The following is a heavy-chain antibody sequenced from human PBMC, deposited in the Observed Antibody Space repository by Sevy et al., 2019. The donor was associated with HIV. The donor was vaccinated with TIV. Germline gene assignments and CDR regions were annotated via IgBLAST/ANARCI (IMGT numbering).Heavy chain of an antibody. J-gene: IGHJ5*01. CDR1: GYSFTSYW. CDR3: ARHGTGRTMASPADS. Sequence: GESLKISCKGSGYSFTSYWIAWLRQMPGKGLEWMGTIYPGDSDTRYSPSFQGQVTISGDKSTRTAYLQWSSLKASDSAMYYCARHGTGRTMASPADSWGHGTAVTVSS. CDR2: IYPGDSDT. V-gene: IGHV5-51*01. D-gene: IGHD3-10*01.